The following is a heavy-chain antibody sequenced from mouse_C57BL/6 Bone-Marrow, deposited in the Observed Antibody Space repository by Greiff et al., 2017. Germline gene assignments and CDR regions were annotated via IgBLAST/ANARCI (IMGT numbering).Heavy chain of an antibody. CDR1: GYTFTSYW. Sequence: QVQLKQPGAELVKPGASVKLSCKASGYTFTSYWMHWVKQRPGQGLEWIGMIHPNSGSTNYNEKFKSKATLTVDNSSSTAYMQLSSLTSEDSAVYYGARRWLLPYYYAMDYWGQGTSVTVSS. V-gene: IGHV1-64*01. CDR3: ARRWLLPYYYAMDY. J-gene: IGHJ4*01. D-gene: IGHD2-3*01. CDR2: IHPNSGST.